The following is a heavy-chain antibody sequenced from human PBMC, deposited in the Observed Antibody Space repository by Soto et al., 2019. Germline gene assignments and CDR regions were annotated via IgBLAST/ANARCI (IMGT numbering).Heavy chain of an antibody. Sequence: QVQLVQSGAGVKKPGSSVKVSCKASGGTFSSYAISWVRQAPGQGLEWMGGIIPISGTANYAQKFQGRVTITADESTSTSYMELSSLRSEDTAVDYCARSGVVVHGFDIWGQGTMVTVSS. CDR2: IIPISGTA. J-gene: IGHJ3*02. D-gene: IGHD2-21*01. CDR1: GGTFSSYA. V-gene: IGHV1-69*12. CDR3: ARSGVVVHGFDI.